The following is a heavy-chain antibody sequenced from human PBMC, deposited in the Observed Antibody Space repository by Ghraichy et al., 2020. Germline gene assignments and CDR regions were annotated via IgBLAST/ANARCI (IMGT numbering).Heavy chain of an antibody. D-gene: IGHD3-10*01. CDR3: VRDRLDGSGQLDY. J-gene: IGHJ4*02. CDR2: VKLDESEK. Sequence: GGSLRLSCAATGFIFNSYSMAWVRQAPGKGLEWVASVKLDESEKVYADSVRGRFTISRDNAKNSLSLQMNSLRAEDTAVYYCVRDRLDGSGQLDYWGQGTLVTVSS. CDR1: GFIFNSYS. V-gene: IGHV3-7*03.